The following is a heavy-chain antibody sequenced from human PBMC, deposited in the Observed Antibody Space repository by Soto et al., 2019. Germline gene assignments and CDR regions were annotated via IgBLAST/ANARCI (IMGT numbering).Heavy chain of an antibody. J-gene: IGHJ2*01. CDR1: GFIFSDYA. V-gene: IGHV3-23*01. CDR2: ISATGGNI. Sequence: EAQLLESGGGLARPGGSLRLSCVASGFIFSDYAMTWIRQAPGKGLEWVATISATGGNIEYRESLKGRFTISRDNSKTMVYLQINVLTAADTAVYYCAKVAGGLGYFDLWGRGTLVTVSS. CDR3: AKVAGGLGYFDL. D-gene: IGHD3-16*01.